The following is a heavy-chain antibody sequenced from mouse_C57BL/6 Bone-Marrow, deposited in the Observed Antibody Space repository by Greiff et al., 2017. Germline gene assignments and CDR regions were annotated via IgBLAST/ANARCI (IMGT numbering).Heavy chain of an antibody. CDR3: ARGIYYDYGFYAMDY. D-gene: IGHD2-4*01. CDR1: GFSINSDCY. Sequence: EVQLVESGPSLVRPSQTLSLTCTVTGFSINSDCYWIWIRQFPGNKLEYIGYTFYSGITYYNPSLESRTYITRDTSKNQFSLKLSSVTTEDTATYYCARGIYYDYGFYAMDYWGQGTSVTVSS. J-gene: IGHJ4*01. CDR2: TFYSGIT. V-gene: IGHV3-3*01.